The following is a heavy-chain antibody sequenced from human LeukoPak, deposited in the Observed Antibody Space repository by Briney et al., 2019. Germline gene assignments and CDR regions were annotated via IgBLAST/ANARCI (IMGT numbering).Heavy chain of an antibody. J-gene: IGHJ4*02. D-gene: IGHD6-13*01. Sequence: SETLSLTCTVSGGSVSSSSYYWAWIRQPPGKGLEWIGSIYYSGSTYYNPSLKSRVTISVDTSKNQFSLKLSSVTAADTAVYHCARLEVAAAGRRFDYWGQGTLVTVSS. CDR1: GGSVSSSSYY. V-gene: IGHV4-39*01. CDR2: IYYSGST. CDR3: ARLEVAAAGRRFDY.